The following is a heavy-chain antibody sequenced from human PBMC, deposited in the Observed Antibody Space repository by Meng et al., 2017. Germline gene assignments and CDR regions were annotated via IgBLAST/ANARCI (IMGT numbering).Heavy chain of an antibody. V-gene: IGHV1-69*05. Sequence: VKVSCKGSGYSFTSYWIGWVRQMPGKGLEWMGGIIPIFGTANYAQKFQGRVTITTDESTSTAYMELSSLRSEDTAVYYCARTPEYSSSSFIHYYYYYGMDVWGQGTTVTVSS. J-gene: IGHJ6*02. CDR3: ARTPEYSSSSFIHYYYYYGMDV. CDR1: GYSFTSYW. D-gene: IGHD6-6*01. CDR2: IIPIFGTA.